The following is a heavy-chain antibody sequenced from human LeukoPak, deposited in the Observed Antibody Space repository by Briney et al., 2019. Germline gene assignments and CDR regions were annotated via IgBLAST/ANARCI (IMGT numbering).Heavy chain of an antibody. CDR3: ARSSIAARPYYYYYMDV. CDR2: IYYSGST. V-gene: IGHV4-39*07. J-gene: IGHJ6*03. D-gene: IGHD6-6*01. CDR1: GGSISSSSHY. Sequence: SETLSLTCTVSGGSISSSSHYWGWIRQPPGKGLEWIGNIYYSGSTFYNPSLKSRVTISVDTSKNQFSLKLSSVTAADTAVYYCARSSIAARPYYYYYMDVWGKGTTVTVSS.